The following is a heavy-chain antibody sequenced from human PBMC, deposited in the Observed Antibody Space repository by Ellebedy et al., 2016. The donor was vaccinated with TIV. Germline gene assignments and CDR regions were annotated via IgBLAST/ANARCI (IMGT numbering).Heavy chain of an antibody. CDR3: AKRYWEGSGQSPWDY. Sequence: GESLKISCAASGFTFSSYAISWVRQPPGKGLEWVSTISTSGDGTYYADSVKGRFTISRDNSKNTLYLQMNSLRAEDTAIYYCAKRYWEGSGQSPWDYWGQGTLVTVSS. J-gene: IGHJ4*02. CDR1: GFTFSSYA. V-gene: IGHV3-23*01. CDR2: ISTSGDGT. D-gene: IGHD1-26*01.